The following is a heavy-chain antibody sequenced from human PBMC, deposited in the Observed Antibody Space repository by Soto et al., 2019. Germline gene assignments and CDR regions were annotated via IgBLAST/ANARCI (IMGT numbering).Heavy chain of an antibody. D-gene: IGHD1-26*01. CDR2: INPNSGGT. CDR1: GYTFTGYY. J-gene: IGHJ6*02. V-gene: IGHV1-2*02. CDR3: ARDMGIVGATYYYYGMDV. Sequence: QVQLVQSGAEVKKPGASVKVSCKASGYTFTGYYMHWVRQAPGQGLEWMGWINPNSGGTNYAQKVQGGVSMTRDTAISTAYMELSRLRSDDPDVYYCARDMGIVGATYYYYGMDVWGQGTTVTVSS.